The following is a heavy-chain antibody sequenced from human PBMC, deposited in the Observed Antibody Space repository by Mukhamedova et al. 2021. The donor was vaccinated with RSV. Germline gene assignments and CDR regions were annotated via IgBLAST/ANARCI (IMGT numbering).Heavy chain of an antibody. CDR3: ARASPYYYGSGSYQ. V-gene: IGHV3-53*04. D-gene: IGHD3-10*01. CDR1: NY. J-gene: IGHJ4*02. Sequence: NYMSWVRQAPGKGLEWVSVIYSGGSTYYADSVKGRFTISRHNSKNTLYLQMNSLRAEDTAVYYCARASPYYYGSGSYQWGQGTL. CDR2: IYSGGST.